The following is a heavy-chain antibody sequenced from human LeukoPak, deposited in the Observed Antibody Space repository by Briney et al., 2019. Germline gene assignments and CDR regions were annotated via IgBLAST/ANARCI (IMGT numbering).Heavy chain of an antibody. J-gene: IGHJ5*01. D-gene: IGHD6-13*01. CDR2: ISSSSSYI. V-gene: IGHV3-21*01. CDR3: AWYSSNWDDC. Sequence: GGSLRLSCAASGFTFSSYSMNWVRQAPGKGLEWVSSISSSSSYIYYADSVKGRFTISRDNAKNSLYLQMNSLTAKDTAVSDCAWYSSNWDDCWRQGTLVTVPS. CDR1: GFTFSSYS.